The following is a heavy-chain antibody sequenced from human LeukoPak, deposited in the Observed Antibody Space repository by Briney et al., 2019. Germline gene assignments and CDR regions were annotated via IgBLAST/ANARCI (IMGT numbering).Heavy chain of an antibody. D-gene: IGHD6-6*01. CDR2: IYYSGST. CDR1: GGSISSSSYY. J-gene: IGHJ4*02. V-gene: IGHV4-39*01. Sequence: SETLSLTCTVSGGSISSSSYYWGWIRQPPGKGLEWIGSIYYSGSTYYNPSLKSRVTISVDTSKNQFYLKLSSVTAADTAVYYCARLEYRSSSINFDYWGQGTLVTVSS. CDR3: ARLEYRSSSINFDY.